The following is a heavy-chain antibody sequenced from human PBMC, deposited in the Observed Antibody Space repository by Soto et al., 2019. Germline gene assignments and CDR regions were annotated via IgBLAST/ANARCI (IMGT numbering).Heavy chain of an antibody. CDR1: GFTFSYYA. D-gene: IGHD3-22*01. V-gene: IGHV3-30-3*01. Sequence: QVQLVESGGGVVQPGRSLRLSYAASGFTFSYYAMHWVRQAPGKGLEWVALISYSGNNKYHADSVKGRFTISRDNSENTLYLQMNSLGAEDTAIYYCARTPETSGYYYYFDYWGQGTLITVSS. CDR3: ARTPETSGYYYYFDY. CDR2: ISYSGNNK. J-gene: IGHJ4*02.